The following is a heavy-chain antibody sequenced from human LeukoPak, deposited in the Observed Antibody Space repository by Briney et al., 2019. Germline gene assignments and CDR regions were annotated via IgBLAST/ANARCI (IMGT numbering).Heavy chain of an antibody. CDR1: GFTFSSYT. CDR2: ISSSSSYI. V-gene: IGHV3-21*04. D-gene: IGHD3-3*01. J-gene: IGHJ3*02. Sequence: PGGSLRLSCAASGFTFSSYTMNWVRQAPGKGLKWVSSISSSSSYIYYADSVKGRFTISRDNAKNTLYLQMNSLRAEDTAVYYCAKTLYLNYDFWSGYYPGAFDIWGQGTMVTVSS. CDR3: AKTLYLNYDFWSGYYPGAFDI.